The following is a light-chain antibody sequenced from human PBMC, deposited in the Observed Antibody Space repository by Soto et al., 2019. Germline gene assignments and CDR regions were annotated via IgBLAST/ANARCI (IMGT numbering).Light chain of an antibody. CDR3: QQHNNWPVVT. CDR1: RSISRN. CDR2: GAA. V-gene: IGKV3-15*01. J-gene: IGKJ4*01. Sequence: EMVMTQSPATLSVSPGERATLSCRASRSISRNLAWYQQKPGQAPRLLIYGAATRATGIPARFSGGGSGTAFTITINRLQSEDFAIYSCQQHNNWPVVTFGGGTRVEIK.